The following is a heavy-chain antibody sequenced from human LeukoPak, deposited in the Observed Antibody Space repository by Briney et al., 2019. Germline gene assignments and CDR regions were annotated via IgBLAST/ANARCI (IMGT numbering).Heavy chain of an antibody. CDR2: IYYSGST. CDR3: AKWHEKLLAFDS. V-gene: IGHV4-30-4*02. J-gene: IGHJ4*02. CDR1: GGSISSGDYY. D-gene: IGHD1-7*01. Sequence: PSETLSLTCTVSGGSISSGDYYWSWIRQPPGKGLEWIGYIYYSGSTYYNPSLKSRVTISVDTSKSEFSLRLNSVTAADTAVYYCAKWHEKLLAFDSWGQGTLVTVSS.